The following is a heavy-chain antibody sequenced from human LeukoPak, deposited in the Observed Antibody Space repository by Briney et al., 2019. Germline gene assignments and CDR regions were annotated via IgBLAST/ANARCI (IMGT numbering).Heavy chain of an antibody. Sequence: KPGGSLRLSCAASGFTFSSYSMNWVRQAPGKGLEWVSSISSSSSYIYYADSVKGRFTISRDNAKNSLYLQMNSLRAEDTAVYYCARDRVEWELLGCFDYWGQGTLVTVSS. CDR3: ARDRVEWELLGCFDY. V-gene: IGHV3-21*01. J-gene: IGHJ4*02. CDR2: ISSSSSYI. D-gene: IGHD1-26*01. CDR1: GFTFSSYS.